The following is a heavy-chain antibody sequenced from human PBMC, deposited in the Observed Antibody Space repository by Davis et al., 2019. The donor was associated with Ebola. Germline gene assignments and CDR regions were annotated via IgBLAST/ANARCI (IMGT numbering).Heavy chain of an antibody. Sequence: PGGSLRLSCAVYGGSFSGYYWSWIRQPPGKGLEWIGEINHSGSTNYNPSLKSRVTISVDTSKNQVSLQLSSVTAADTAVYYCARAGSYRPYFFDFWGQGTLVTVSS. CDR1: GGSFSGYY. J-gene: IGHJ4*02. CDR2: INHSGST. CDR3: ARAGSYRPYFFDF. V-gene: IGHV4-34*01. D-gene: IGHD3-16*02.